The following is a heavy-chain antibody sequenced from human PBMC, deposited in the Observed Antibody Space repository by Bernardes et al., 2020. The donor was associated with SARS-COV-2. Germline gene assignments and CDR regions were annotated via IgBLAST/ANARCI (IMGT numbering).Heavy chain of an antibody. D-gene: IGHD3-10*01. CDR1: GYTFTHYY. J-gene: IGHJ4*02. V-gene: IGHV1-2*02. Sequence: VSCKASGYTFTHYYIHWVRQAPGQGFEWMGWINPSSGVTNYAQKFQGGVTMTRDTSISTAYMELSSLRADDTAVFYCARGPISSIDYWGQGSLVTVSS. CDR3: ARGPISSIDY. CDR2: INPSSGVT.